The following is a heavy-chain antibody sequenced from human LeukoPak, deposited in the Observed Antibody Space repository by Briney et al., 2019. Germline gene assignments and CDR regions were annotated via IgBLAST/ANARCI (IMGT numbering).Heavy chain of an antibody. D-gene: IGHD6-6*01. Sequence: GGSLRLSCGASEFSFSNSWMTWVRQGPGKGLEWVANIKEDGSEKYYADSVKGRFVISRDNAKNLLYLQMNGLRAEDTALYYCARDKMTSRPRVYSWFDPWGQGTLVIVPS. J-gene: IGHJ5*02. CDR2: IKEDGSEK. CDR1: EFSFSNSW. CDR3: ARDKMTSRPRVYSWFDP. V-gene: IGHV3-7*01.